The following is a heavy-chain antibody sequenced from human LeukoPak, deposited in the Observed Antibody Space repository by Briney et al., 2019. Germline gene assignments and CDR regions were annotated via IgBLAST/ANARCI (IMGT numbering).Heavy chain of an antibody. V-gene: IGHV1-8*01. D-gene: IGHD3-10*01. CDR2: MNPNSGNT. CDR3: ATLDYYGSGRLSYHNYAMDV. CDR1: GYTFTSYD. Sequence: ASVKASCKASGYTFTSYDINWVRQATGQGLEWMGWMNPNSGNTGYAQHFQGRVTMTRNTSTSTAYMELSSLRSEDTAMYYCATLDYYGSGRLSYHNYAMDVWGQGTTVTVSS. J-gene: IGHJ6*02.